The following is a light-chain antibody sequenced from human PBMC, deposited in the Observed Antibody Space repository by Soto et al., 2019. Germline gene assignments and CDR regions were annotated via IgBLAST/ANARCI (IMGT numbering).Light chain of an antibody. Sequence: QSALTQPASVSGSPGQSITISCAGTSSDVGRYKYVSWYQQHPGKAPKLMIYEVSNRPSGVSDRFSGSKSGNTASLTISGLQAEDEADYYCSSYTSTNTVVFGGGTKVTVL. V-gene: IGLV2-14*01. J-gene: IGLJ2*01. CDR1: SSDVGRYKY. CDR3: SSYTSTNTVV. CDR2: EVS.